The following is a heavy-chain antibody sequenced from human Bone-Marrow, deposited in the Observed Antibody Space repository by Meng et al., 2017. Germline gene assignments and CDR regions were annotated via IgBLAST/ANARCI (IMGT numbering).Heavy chain of an antibody. J-gene: IGHJ4*02. CDR3: VRGGRDGYNYFSY. CDR1: GFTFSSYE. CDR2: ITTSGSTI. D-gene: IGHD5-24*01. V-gene: IGHV3-48*03. Sequence: GSLRLSCAASGFTFSSYEMNWVRQAPGKGLEWVSYITTSGSTIYYADSVKGRVTISRDNAKNSLYLQMNSLRAEDTAVYYCVRGGRDGYNYFSYWGQGTLVTVSS.